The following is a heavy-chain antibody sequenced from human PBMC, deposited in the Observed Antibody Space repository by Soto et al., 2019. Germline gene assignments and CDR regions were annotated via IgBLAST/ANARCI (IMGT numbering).Heavy chain of an antibody. CDR2: IYYSGST. V-gene: IGHV4-39*01. Sequence: SETLSLTCTVSGGSISSYYWGWIRQPPGKGLEWIGSIYYSGSTYYNPSLKSRVTISVDTSKSQFSLKLSSVTAADTAVYYCNCFFPGGYGYGFYYYGMDVWGQGTTVTVSS. D-gene: IGHD5-18*01. CDR1: GGSISSYY. J-gene: IGHJ6*02. CDR3: NCFFPGGYGYGFYYYGMDV.